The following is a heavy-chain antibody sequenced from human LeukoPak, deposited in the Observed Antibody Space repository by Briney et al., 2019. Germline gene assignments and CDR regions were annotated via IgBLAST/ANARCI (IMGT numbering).Heavy chain of an antibody. D-gene: IGHD4-17*01. CDR2: ISGTGAFT. CDR1: GFTFSSYA. Sequence: PGGSLRLSCAASGFTFSSYAMSWVRQAPGKGLEWVSAISGTGAFTYYADSVKGRFTISRDNSKNTLYLQMNSLRAEDTTLYYCAKGHSDYGTGFDLWGRGTLVTVSS. J-gene: IGHJ4*02. CDR3: AKGHSDYGTGFDL. V-gene: IGHV3-23*01.